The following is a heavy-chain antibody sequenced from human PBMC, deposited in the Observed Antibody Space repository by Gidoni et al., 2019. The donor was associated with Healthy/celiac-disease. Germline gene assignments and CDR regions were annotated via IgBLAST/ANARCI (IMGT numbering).Heavy chain of an antibody. J-gene: IGHJ4*02. CDR3: TNRLVVGDCTH. Sequence: EVQLVETGGGLVKPGGSLRLSRAASGFTCSNAWLSWVRQAPGKGLECVGRIKINTDGGTTDYAAPVKGRFTISRDDSKNTLYLQMNSLKTEDTAVYYCTNRLVVGDCTHWGQGTLVTVSS. D-gene: IGHD2-21*02. CDR1: GFTCSNAW. CDR2: IKINTDGGTT. V-gene: IGHV3-15*01.